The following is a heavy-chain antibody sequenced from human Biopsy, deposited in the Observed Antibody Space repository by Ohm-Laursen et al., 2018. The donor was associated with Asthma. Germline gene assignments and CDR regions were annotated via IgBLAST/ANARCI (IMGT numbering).Heavy chain of an antibody. Sequence: ASVKVSCKTSGYTFNNAGITWVRQAPGQGLEWMGWISVYNGNTKVAQKLQDRVTMITDTSTSTAYMELRSLRSDDTAVYFCARAVDYSHYYGIDVWGQGTTVTVS. J-gene: IGHJ6*02. CDR1: GYTFNNAG. D-gene: IGHD3-10*01. CDR2: ISVYNGNT. V-gene: IGHV1-18*01. CDR3: ARAVDYSHYYGIDV.